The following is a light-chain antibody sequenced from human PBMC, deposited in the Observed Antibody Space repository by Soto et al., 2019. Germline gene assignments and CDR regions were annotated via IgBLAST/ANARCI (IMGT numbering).Light chain of an antibody. J-gene: IGKJ5*01. CDR3: MQITHFPPT. CDR2: AAS. Sequence: DIQMTQSPSSLSASVGDRVTITCRASQSIRSYLNWYQQKPGKAPKLLIYAASSLQSGVSSTFTGSGSGTDFTLKISRVEAEDVGVYYCMQITHFPPTFGQGTRLEIK. V-gene: IGKV1-39*01. CDR1: QSIRSY.